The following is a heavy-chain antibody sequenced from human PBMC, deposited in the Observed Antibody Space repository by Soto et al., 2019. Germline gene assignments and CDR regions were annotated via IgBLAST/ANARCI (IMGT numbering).Heavy chain of an antibody. CDR1: GGTFSSYA. V-gene: IGHV1-69*13. CDR3: ARMAGEVDPVPPIGMDV. Sequence: SVKVSCKASGGTFSSYAISWVRQAPGQGLEWMGGIIPIFGTANYAQKFQGRVTITADESTSTAYMELSSLRSEDTAVYYCARMAGEVDPVPPIGMDVWGHGTTVTVSS. CDR2: IIPIFGTA. J-gene: IGHJ6*02. D-gene: IGHD6-19*01.